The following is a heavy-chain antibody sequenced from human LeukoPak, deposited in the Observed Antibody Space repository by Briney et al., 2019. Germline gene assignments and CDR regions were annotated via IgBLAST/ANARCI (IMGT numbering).Heavy chain of an antibody. CDR1: GFTFSSYA. CDR3: ARGGVAARLGRGDAFDI. Sequence: GGSLRLSCAASGFTFSSYAMHWVRQAPGKGLEWVAVISYDGSNKYYADSVKGRFTISRDNAKNSLYLQMNSLRAEDTAVYYCARGGVAARLGRGDAFDIWGQGTMVTVSS. V-gene: IGHV3-30-3*01. J-gene: IGHJ3*02. CDR2: ISYDGSNK. D-gene: IGHD6-6*01.